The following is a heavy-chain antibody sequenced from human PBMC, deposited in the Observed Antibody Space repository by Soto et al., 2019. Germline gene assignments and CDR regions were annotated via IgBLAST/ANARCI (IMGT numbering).Heavy chain of an antibody. CDR2: IYYSGST. V-gene: IGHV4-31*03. J-gene: IGHJ5*02. CDR1: GGSISSGGYY. Sequence: ASETLSLTCTVSGGSISSGGYYWSWIRQHPGKGLEWIGYIYYSGSTYYNPSLKSRVTISVDTSKNQFSLKLSSVTAADTAVYYCARDSYYDSSGFAGWFDPWGQGTLVTVSS. CDR3: ARDSYYDSSGFAGWFDP. D-gene: IGHD3-22*01.